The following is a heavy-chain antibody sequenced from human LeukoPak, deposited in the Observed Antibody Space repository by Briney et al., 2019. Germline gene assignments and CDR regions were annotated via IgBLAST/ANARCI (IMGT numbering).Heavy chain of an antibody. CDR1: GFTFDVHA. CDR3: ARDISIKIAVAEYYFDY. CDR2: ISYDGSNK. J-gene: IGHJ4*02. Sequence: GGPLRPSCAASGFTFDVHAMTWVRQAPGKGLEWVAVISYDGSNKYYADSVKGRFTISRDNSKNTLYLQMNSLRAEDTAVYYCARDISIKIAVAEYYFDYWGQGTLVTVSS. V-gene: IGHV3-30-3*01. D-gene: IGHD6-19*01.